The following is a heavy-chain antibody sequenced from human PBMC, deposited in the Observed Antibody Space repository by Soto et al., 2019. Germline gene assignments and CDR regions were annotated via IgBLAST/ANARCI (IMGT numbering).Heavy chain of an antibody. D-gene: IGHD3-22*01. J-gene: IGHJ4*02. Sequence: GXSVKVSCKASGYPFTGYGITWVRQAPGQGLEWMGWFSVYNGNTNYAQKFQGRVTMTTDTSTSSAYMELKSLISDDTAVYYCARTGGYYDSSGYYYVEAGDYWGQGTQVTVSS. CDR3: ARTGGYYDSSGYYYVEAGDY. V-gene: IGHV1-18*01. CDR1: GYPFTGYG. CDR2: FSVYNGNT.